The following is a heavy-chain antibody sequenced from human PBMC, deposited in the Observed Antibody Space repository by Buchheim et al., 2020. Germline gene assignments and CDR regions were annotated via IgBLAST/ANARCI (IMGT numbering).Heavy chain of an antibody. CDR2: IYYSGST. Sequence: QLQLQESGPGLVKPSETLSLTCTVSGGSISSSSYYWGWIRQPPGKGLEWIGSIYYSGSTYYNPSLKSRVTISVDTSKNQLSLKLSSVTAADTAVYYCASRTGYDYIWGSYRRYYYYYGMDVWGQGTT. CDR3: ASRTGYDYIWGSYRRYYYYYGMDV. CDR1: GGSISSSSYY. D-gene: IGHD3-16*02. J-gene: IGHJ6*02. V-gene: IGHV4-39*01.